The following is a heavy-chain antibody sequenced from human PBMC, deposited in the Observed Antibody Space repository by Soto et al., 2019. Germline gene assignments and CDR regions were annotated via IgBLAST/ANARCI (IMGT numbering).Heavy chain of an antibody. CDR2: INGYNGNT. CDR3: AREGSAPYYYYGMDV. D-gene: IGHD6-19*01. V-gene: IGHV1-18*01. Sequence: QVQLEQSGAEVKKPEDSMKVSCKASGYTFTTYGISWVRQAPGQGLEWMGWINGYNGNTDYPQKLQGRVTMTTDTSTSTAYMALRSLRSDDTAVYYCAREGSAPYYYYGMDVWGQGTTVTVSS. CDR1: GYTFTTYG. J-gene: IGHJ6*02.